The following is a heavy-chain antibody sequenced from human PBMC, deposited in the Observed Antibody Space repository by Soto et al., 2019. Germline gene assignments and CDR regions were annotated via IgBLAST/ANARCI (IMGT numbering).Heavy chain of an antibody. CDR2: ISGAGNSA. CDR3: AKNVCGYTTGQLIAH. V-gene: IGHV3-23*01. D-gene: IGHD3-22*01. Sequence: EVQLMESGGGLVQPGGSLRLSCAASGFTFSDYAMSWVRQAPGKGLEWVSAISGAGNSASHASSVQGRFVISRDNSKNTLFLQMTSLRAEDTAAYYCAKNVCGYTTGQLIAHWGQGTLVTVSS. J-gene: IGHJ4*02. CDR1: GFTFSDYA.